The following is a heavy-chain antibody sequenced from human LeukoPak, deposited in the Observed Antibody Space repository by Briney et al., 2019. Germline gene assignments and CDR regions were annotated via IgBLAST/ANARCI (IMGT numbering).Heavy chain of an antibody. D-gene: IGHD2-8*02. CDR2: IWSDGNNR. CDR1: GFTFRNYG. CDR3: AKDPGASVSGFHMDV. Sequence: SGGSLRLSCAASGFTFRNYGMHWVRQATGKGLEWVSFIWSDGNNRFYADSVKGRFTISRDNSKNMLYLQMDTLRAEDTALYYSAKDPGASVSGFHMDVWGKGTTVIVSS. V-gene: IGHV3-30*02. J-gene: IGHJ6*03.